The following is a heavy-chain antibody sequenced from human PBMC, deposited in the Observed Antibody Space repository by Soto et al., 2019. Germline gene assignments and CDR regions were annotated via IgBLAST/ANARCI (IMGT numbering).Heavy chain of an antibody. CDR3: ARLGAQEIDP. CDR1: GGSISSGGYY. V-gene: IGHV4-61*08. CDR2: IYYSGST. Sequence: TSETLSLTCAVSGGSISSGGYYWSWIRQPPGKGLELIGYIYYSGSTNYNPSLKSRVTISVDTSKNQFSLKLSSVTAADTAVYYCARLGAQEIDPWGQGTLVTVSS. J-gene: IGHJ5*02. D-gene: IGHD3-16*01.